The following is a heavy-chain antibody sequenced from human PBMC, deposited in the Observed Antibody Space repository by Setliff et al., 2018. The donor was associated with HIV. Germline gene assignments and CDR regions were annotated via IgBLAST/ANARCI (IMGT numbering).Heavy chain of an antibody. CDR3: TRSNWGSTPDFDY. CDR1: GFTFGDYA. V-gene: IGHV3-49*03. CDR2: IRSKAHGGTT. Sequence: PGGSLSLSCITSGFTFGDYAMSWFRQAPGKGLEWVGFIRSKAHGGTTEYAASVEVRFIISRDDYKSIAYLQMNSLKTEDTAVYYCTRSNWGSTPDFDYWGQGTMVTVSS. J-gene: IGHJ4*02. D-gene: IGHD7-27*01.